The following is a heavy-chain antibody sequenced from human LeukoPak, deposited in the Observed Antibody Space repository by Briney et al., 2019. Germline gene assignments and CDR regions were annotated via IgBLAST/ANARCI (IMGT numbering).Heavy chain of an antibody. CDR3: ARGLDYGDYIDF. CDR2: IRSSSRYI. D-gene: IGHD4-17*01. J-gene: IGHJ4*02. CDR1: GFIFSSYA. Sequence: GGSLRLSCAASGFIFSSYAMHWVRQAPGKGLEWVSSIRSSSRYIYYADSVKGRFTISRDNAKNSLYLQMNSLRAEDTGVYYCARGLDYGDYIDFWGQGTLVTVSS. V-gene: IGHV3-21*06.